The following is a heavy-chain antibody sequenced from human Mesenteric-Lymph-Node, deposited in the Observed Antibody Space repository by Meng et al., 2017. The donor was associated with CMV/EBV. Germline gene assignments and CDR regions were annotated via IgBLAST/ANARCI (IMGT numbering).Heavy chain of an antibody. CDR2: INHSGST. CDR1: GWLFSGYY. J-gene: IGHJ4*02. Sequence: QGQLKQVGEGPLKPSGTPSVTCAVYGWLFSGYYWNWIRQSPEKGLEWIGEINHSGSTTYNPSFTSRIIISVDTSTNQISLNMSSVTAADTAVYYCARGSSYDILTGYFDYWGQGALVTVSS. D-gene: IGHD3-9*01. CDR3: ARGSSYDILTGYFDY. V-gene: IGHV4-34*02.